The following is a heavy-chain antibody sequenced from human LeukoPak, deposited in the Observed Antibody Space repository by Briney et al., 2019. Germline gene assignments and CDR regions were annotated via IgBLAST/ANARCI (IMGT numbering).Heavy chain of an antibody. Sequence: PSETLSLTCTVSGGSISSNYWSWIRQPPGKGLEWIGYIHHSGSTYYNPSLQSRVTISIDRSNNEFSLKLSSMTAADTAVYYCARANDGAFDIWGQGTLVTVSS. CDR2: IHHSGST. D-gene: IGHD1-1*01. J-gene: IGHJ3*02. V-gene: IGHV4-30-2*01. CDR1: GGSISSNY. CDR3: ARANDGAFDI.